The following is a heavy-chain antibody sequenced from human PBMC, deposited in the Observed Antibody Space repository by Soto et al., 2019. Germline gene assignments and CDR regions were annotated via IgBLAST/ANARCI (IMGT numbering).Heavy chain of an antibody. J-gene: IGHJ5*02. Sequence: KVSCNASGYTFTGYYMHWVRQAPGQGLEWMGWINPNSGGTNYAQKFQGRVTMTRDTSISTAYMELSRLRSDDTAVYYCARGLLWFGESIFSWFDPWGQGTLVTVSS. CDR2: INPNSGGT. CDR1: GYTFTGYY. V-gene: IGHV1-2*02. CDR3: ARGLLWFGESIFSWFDP. D-gene: IGHD3-10*01.